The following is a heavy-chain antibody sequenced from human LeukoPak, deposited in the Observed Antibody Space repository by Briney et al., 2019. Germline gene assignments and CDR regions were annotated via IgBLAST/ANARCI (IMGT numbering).Heavy chain of an antibody. Sequence: PGGSLRLSCVVSGSNFRGAAMSWVRQGPGKGLEWVAGITGRGETTFYADSVKGRFTISRDNSNNTLFLQVSSLRAEDTAVYYCAKDVIRGAISYFESWGQGTLVAGAS. CDR3: AKDVIRGAISYFES. CDR2: ITGRGETT. D-gene: IGHD3-10*01. CDR1: GSNFRGAA. V-gene: IGHV3-23*01. J-gene: IGHJ4*02.